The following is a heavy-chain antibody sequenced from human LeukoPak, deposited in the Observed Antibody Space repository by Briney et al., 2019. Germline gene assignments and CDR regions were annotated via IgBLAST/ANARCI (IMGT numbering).Heavy chain of an antibody. CDR1: GGTFSSYA. J-gene: IGHJ6*02. Sequence: SVNVSCKASGGTFSSYAISWVRQAPGQGLEWMGGIIPIFGTANYAQKFQGRVTITADESTSTAYMELSSLRSEDTAVYYCASVYKYGMDVWGQGTTVIVSS. V-gene: IGHV1-69*13. CDR2: IIPIFGTA. CDR3: ASVYKYGMDV.